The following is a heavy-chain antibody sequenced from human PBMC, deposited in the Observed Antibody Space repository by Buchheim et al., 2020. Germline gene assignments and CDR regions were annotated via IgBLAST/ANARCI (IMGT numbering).Heavy chain of an antibody. D-gene: IGHD3-22*01. J-gene: IGHJ6*02. Sequence: QVQLQESGPGLVKPSQTLSLTCTVSGGSISSGGYYWSWIRQHPGKGLEWIGYIYYSGSTYYNPSLKSRVTISVDTSTNQFPLKLSSVTAADTAVYYCARISYYYDSSGYYDGYYYGMDVWGQGTT. V-gene: IGHV4-31*03. CDR3: ARISYYYDSSGYYDGYYYGMDV. CDR1: GGSISSGGYY. CDR2: IYYSGST.